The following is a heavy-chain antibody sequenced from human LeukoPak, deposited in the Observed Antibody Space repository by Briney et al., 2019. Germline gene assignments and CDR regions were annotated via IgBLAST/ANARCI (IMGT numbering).Heavy chain of an antibody. D-gene: IGHD2/OR15-2a*01. CDR1: GFTFSTYG. J-gene: IGHJ4*02. V-gene: IGHV3-30*18. CDR2: ISYDGSNK. CDR3: AKDPPSSGTTFDY. Sequence: GGSLRLSCAASGFTFSTYGMHWVRQAPGKGLEWVAVISYDGSNKYYADSVKGRFTISRDNSKNTLYLQMNSLRAEDTAVYYCAKDPPSSGTTFDYWGQGTLVTVSS.